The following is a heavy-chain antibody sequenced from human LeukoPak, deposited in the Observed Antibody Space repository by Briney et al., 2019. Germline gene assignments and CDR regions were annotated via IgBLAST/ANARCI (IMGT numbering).Heavy chain of an antibody. D-gene: IGHD2-2*01. CDR3: ARGRTGAAALDF. V-gene: IGHV4-34*01. CDR2: STHTGST. Sequence: PSETLSLTCAVYGGSFSGHYWTWIRQAPGKGLEWIGASTHTGSTNYNPSLKSRVTISVDTSKHQFSLNLTSVSAADTAVYHCARGRTGAAALDFWGPGTLVTDSS. CDR1: GGSFSGHY. J-gene: IGHJ4*02.